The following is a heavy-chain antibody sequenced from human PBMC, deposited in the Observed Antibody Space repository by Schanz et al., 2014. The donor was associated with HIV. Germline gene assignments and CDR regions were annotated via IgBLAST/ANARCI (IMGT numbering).Heavy chain of an antibody. Sequence: QVQLVQSGAEVKKPGSSVKVSCKASGGTFSNYAINWVRQAPGQGLEWMGGIIPIFGTSNYPQKFQGRVTIIADESTSTAYMELSSLRSADTAVYFCARAAFSSEYYYGMDVWGQGTTVTVSS. CDR1: GGTFSNYA. D-gene: IGHD3-3*02. CDR3: ARAAFSSEYYYGMDV. J-gene: IGHJ6*02. CDR2: IIPIFGTS. V-gene: IGHV1-69*01.